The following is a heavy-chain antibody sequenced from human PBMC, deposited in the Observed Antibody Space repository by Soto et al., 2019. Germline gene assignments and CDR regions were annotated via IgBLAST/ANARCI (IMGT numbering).Heavy chain of an antibody. J-gene: IGHJ4*02. V-gene: IGHV3-23*01. D-gene: IGHD5-12*01. Sequence: GESLKISCAASGFTFSSYAMTWVRQAPGKGLEWVSTISNSGGSTYYADSVKGRFTISRDNSKNTLYLQMNSLRVEDTAVYYCAKVIVATIGTLYYFDYWGQGTLVTVSS. CDR3: AKVIVATIGTLYYFDY. CDR1: GFTFSSYA. CDR2: ISNSGGST.